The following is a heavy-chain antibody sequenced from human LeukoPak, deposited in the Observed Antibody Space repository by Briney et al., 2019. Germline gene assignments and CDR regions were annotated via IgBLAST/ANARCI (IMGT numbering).Heavy chain of an antibody. D-gene: IGHD3-10*01. CDR3: ARDFYGSGSYYTYAFDI. Sequence: PSETLSLTCTVSGGSISSYYWSWIRQPPGKGLEWIGYIYYGGSTNYNPSLKSRVTISVDTSKNQFSLKLSSVTAADTAVYYCARDFYGSGSYYTYAFDIWGQGTMVTVSS. CDR1: GGSISSYY. CDR2: IYYGGST. V-gene: IGHV4-59*01. J-gene: IGHJ3*02.